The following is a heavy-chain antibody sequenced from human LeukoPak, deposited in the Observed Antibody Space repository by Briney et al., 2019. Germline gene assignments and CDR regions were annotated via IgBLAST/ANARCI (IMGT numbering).Heavy chain of an antibody. CDR2: FDPEDGET. D-gene: IGHD1-20*01. CDR1: GYTLTELS. V-gene: IGHV1-24*01. CDR3: ATVSGITGTYGMDV. J-gene: IGHJ6*02. Sequence: ASVRVSCTVSGYTLTELSMHWVRQAPGKGLEWMGGFDPEDGETIYAQKSQGRVTMTEDTSTDTAYMELSSLRSEDTAVYYRATVSGITGTYGMDVWGQGTTVTVSS.